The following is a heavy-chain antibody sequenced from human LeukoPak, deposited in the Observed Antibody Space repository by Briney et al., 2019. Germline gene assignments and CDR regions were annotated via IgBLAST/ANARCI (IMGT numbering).Heavy chain of an antibody. CDR3: AKHEGSSGSYCHFHY. D-gene: IGHD3-10*01. CDR2: ISGSGGGT. V-gene: IGHV3-23*01. J-gene: IGHJ4*02. Sequence: GGSLRLSCAGSGLTFSSHGMSWVRQAPGKGLEWVSLISGSGGGTYYADSVKGRFTISRDNSKNTLYLQMDSLRAEDTAVYYCAKHEGSSGSYCHFHYWGQGTLVTVSS. CDR1: GLTFSSHG.